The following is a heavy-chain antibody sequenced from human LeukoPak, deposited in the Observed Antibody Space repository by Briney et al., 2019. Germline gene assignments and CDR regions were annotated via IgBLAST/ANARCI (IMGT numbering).Heavy chain of an antibody. J-gene: IGHJ6*02. CDR3: ARDLALTMVRGIGYYYYGMDA. CDR1: GYTFSGYY. CDR2: INPNSGGT. V-gene: IGHV1-2*02. Sequence: VASVKVSCKASGYTFSGYYLHWVRQAPGQGLEWMGWINPNSGGTNSAQKFQGRVTVTRDTSITTAYMELSWLRSDDTAVYYCARDLALTMVRGIGYYYYGMDAWGQGTTVTVSS. D-gene: IGHD3-10*01.